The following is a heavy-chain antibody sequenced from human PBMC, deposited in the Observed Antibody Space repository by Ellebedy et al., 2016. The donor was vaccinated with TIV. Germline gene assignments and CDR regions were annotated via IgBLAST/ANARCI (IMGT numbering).Heavy chain of an antibody. J-gene: IGHJ4*02. V-gene: IGHV3-11*05. Sequence: PGGSLRLSCAASGFTFSDYYMSWLRQAPGKGLEWISYISTGGSYTNYADSVKGRFTISRDNSKKTLYLQMNSLRAEDTAVYYCAKGRGGGSDTSAPRYYFDYWGLGTLVTVSS. CDR3: AKGRGGGSDTSAPRYYFDY. CDR2: ISTGGSYT. CDR1: GFTFSDYY. D-gene: IGHD3-22*01.